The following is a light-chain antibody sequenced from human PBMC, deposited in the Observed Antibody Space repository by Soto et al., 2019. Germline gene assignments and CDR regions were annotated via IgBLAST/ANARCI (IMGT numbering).Light chain of an antibody. CDR2: SAS. CDR3: QQSSSNPLT. J-gene: IGKJ4*01. V-gene: IGKV1-39*01. CDR1: QSISSY. Sequence: DIQMTQSPSSLSASVGDRVTITCRASQSISSYLNWYQQKPGKAPNLLIYSASSLHSGVPSRFSGSGSGTDFSLIISSLQPEDFATYYCQQSSSNPLTFCGGTRVE.